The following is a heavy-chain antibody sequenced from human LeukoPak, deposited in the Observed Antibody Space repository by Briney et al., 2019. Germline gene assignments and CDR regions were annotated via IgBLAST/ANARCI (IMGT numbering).Heavy chain of an antibody. V-gene: IGHV1-2*02. D-gene: IGHD3-10*02. CDR1: GYTFTGYY. CDR3: ARDPHRGYYCMDV. Sequence: ASVKVSCKASGYTFTGYYMHWVRQAPGQGLEWMGWINPNSGGTNYAQKFQGRVTMTRDTSISTAYTELSRLRSDDTAVYYCARDPHRGYYCMDVWGKGTTVTVSS. CDR2: INPNSGGT. J-gene: IGHJ6*03.